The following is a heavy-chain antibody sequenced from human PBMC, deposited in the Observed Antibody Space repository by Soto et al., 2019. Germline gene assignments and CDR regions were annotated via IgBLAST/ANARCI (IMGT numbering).Heavy chain of an antibody. D-gene: IGHD1-26*01. CDR1: GYTFTTYG. CDR3: ARDHGGSYQADSFDP. J-gene: IGHJ5*02. V-gene: IGHV1-18*01. Sequence: QVQLEQSGVEVKKPGASVKVSCKASGYTFTTYGISWVRQAPGQGLEWVGWVSPYDGDTNYADTLQGRVTMTTDTSTTTAYMELRSLRSDDTAMYYCARDHGGSYQADSFDPWGQGTLVIVSS. CDR2: VSPYDGDT.